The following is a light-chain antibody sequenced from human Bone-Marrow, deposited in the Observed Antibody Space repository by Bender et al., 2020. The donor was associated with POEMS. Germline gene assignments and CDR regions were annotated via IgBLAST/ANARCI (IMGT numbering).Light chain of an antibody. J-gene: IGLJ2*01. Sequence: QSVLTQPPSASGTPGQRVTISCFGSSSNIGSNYVYWYQQLPGAAPKPLIYRNDQRASGVPDRFSGSKSDTSASLAISGLRSEDEADYYCAAWDDSLSGPLFGGGTKLTVL. CDR1: SSNIGSNY. CDR3: AAWDDSLSGPL. CDR2: RND. V-gene: IGLV1-47*01.